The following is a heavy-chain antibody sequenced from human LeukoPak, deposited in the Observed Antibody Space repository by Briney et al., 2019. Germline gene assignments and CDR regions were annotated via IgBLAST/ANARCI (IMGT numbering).Heavy chain of an antibody. CDR3: ARGVGYCSGGSCYRWFDP. V-gene: IGHV1-8*01. CDR2: MNPNSGNT. CDR1: GYTSPSYD. D-gene: IGHD2-15*01. Sequence: GSVKVSCKASGYTSPSYDINWLRQPTGQGLEWMEWMNPNSGNTGYAQKFQGRVTMTRNTSISTAYMELSSLRSEDTAVYYCARGVGYCSGGSCYRWFDPWGQGTLVTVSS. J-gene: IGHJ5*02.